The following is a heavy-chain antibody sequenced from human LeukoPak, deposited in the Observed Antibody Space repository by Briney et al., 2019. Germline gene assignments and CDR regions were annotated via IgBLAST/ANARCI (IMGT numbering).Heavy chain of an antibody. V-gene: IGHV3-30*02. CDR1: GFSFSDNN. J-gene: IGHJ3*01. Sequence: GGSLRLSCAASGFSFSDNNMHWVRQAPGKGLEWVGFIWLDGSRQKNADSVKGRFTLSRDNSKSTLYLQMSSLRPEDTAVYYCVKDASWAFDFWGQGTTVTVSS. CDR2: IWLDGSRQ. CDR3: VKDASWAFDF.